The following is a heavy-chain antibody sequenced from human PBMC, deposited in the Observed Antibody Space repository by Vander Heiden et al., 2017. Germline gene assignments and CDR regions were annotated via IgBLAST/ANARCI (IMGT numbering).Heavy chain of an antibody. V-gene: IGHV4-39*01. D-gene: IGHD6-19*01. Sequence: QLQLQESGPGMVKPSETLSLTCTVSGDSISSGTHYWGWVRQPPWKGLEWIGTIYYSGRTFYKPSLRSRATISVDTSKNQFSLKLNSVTAADTTVYYCARKRYSSGWDFDYWGQGVLVTVSS. CDR3: ARKRYSSGWDFDY. CDR2: IYYSGRT. J-gene: IGHJ4*02. CDR1: GDSISSGTHY.